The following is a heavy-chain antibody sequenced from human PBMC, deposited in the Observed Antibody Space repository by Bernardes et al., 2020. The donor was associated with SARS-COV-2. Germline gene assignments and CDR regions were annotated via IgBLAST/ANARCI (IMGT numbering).Heavy chain of an antibody. CDR3: TTAEIVVVPAAILGGDYYYYGMDV. Sequence: GGSLRLSCAASGFTFSNACMNWVRQAPGKGLELVGRIKSKTDGGTTDYSAPVKGRFTISRDDSKNTLYLQMNSLKTEDTAVYYCTTAEIVVVPAAILGGDYYYYGMDVWGQGTTVTVSS. V-gene: IGHV3-15*07. D-gene: IGHD2-2*01. CDR2: IKSKTDGGTT. J-gene: IGHJ6*02. CDR1: GFTFSNAC.